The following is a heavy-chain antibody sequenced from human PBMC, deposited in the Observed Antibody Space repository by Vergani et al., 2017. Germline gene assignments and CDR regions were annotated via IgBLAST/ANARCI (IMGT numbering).Heavy chain of an antibody. V-gene: IGHV1-69*01. CDR3: ARDPGIAARFGAFDI. J-gene: IGHJ3*02. D-gene: IGHD6-6*01. CDR2: IIPIFGTA. CDR1: GGPFSSYA. Sequence: VSCKASGGPFSSYAISWVRQAPGQGLEWMGGIIPIFGTANYAQKFQGRVTITADESTSTAYMELSSLRSEDTAVYYCARDPGIAARFGAFDIWGQGTMVTVSS.